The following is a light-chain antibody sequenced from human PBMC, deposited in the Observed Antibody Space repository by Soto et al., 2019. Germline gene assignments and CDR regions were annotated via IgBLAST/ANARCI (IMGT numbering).Light chain of an antibody. V-gene: IGLV4-60*02. Sequence: VLTQSSSASASLGSSVKLTCTLRSGHSSYIIAWHQQQAGKAPRYLMKVEGSGSYNKGSGVPDRFSGSSSGADRYLTISNLQFEDEADYYCETWDSNTRVFGGGTKLTVL. CDR1: SGHSSYI. CDR2: VEGSGSY. J-gene: IGLJ3*02. CDR3: ETWDSNTRV.